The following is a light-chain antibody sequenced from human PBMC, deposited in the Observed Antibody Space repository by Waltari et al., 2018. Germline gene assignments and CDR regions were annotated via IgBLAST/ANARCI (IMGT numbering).Light chain of an antibody. CDR2: EGN. V-gene: IGLV2-23*03. J-gene: IGLJ2*01. CDR1: NSNVRSDNL. CDR3: CSNVGSSVF. Sequence: QSALTQPASVSGSPGQSITLSWPGFNSNVRSDNLVSWYQKHPGKAPKLLIYEGNRRPSGVSNRFSGSKSDNTASLTLSGLQAEDEADYYCCSNVGSSVFFGGGTKLTVL.